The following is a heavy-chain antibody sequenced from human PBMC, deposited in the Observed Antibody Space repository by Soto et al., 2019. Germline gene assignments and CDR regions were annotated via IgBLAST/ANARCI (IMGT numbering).Heavy chain of an antibody. CDR2: IWYDGSNK. Sequence: QVQLVESGGGVVQPGRSLRLSCAASGFTFSSYGMHWVRQAPGKGLEWVAVIWYDGSNKYYADSVKGRFTISRDNSKNTLYLQMNSLRAEDTAVYYCAKPRILYGMDVWGQGTTVTVSS. CDR3: AKPRILYGMDV. D-gene: IGHD2-15*01. J-gene: IGHJ6*02. CDR1: GFTFSSYG. V-gene: IGHV3-33*06.